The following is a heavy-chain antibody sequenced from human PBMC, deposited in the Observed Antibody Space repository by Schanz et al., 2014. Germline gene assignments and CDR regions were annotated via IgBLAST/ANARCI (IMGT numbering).Heavy chain of an antibody. V-gene: IGHV3-48*01. CDR3: ARGGPAYYFDD. CDR2: ISSSSSTR. CDR1: GFTFSIYA. J-gene: IGHJ4*02. Sequence: EVQLLESGGGLVQPGGSLRLSCSASGFTFSIYAMHWVRQAPGKGLEWVSYISSSSSTRYYADSVKGRFTISRDNSKNTVYIQMSSLRAEDTAVYYCARGGPAYYFDDWGQGTLVTVSS.